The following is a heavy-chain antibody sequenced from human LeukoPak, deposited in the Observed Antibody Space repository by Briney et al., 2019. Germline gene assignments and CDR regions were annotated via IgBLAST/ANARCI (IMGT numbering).Heavy chain of an antibody. J-gene: IGHJ4*02. V-gene: IGHV1-18*01. CDR3: VRTHLRYFDWLAPGPPFDY. Sequence: ASVKVSCKASGYTFTSYGISWVRQAPGQGLEWMGWISPYNGNTNYAQMLQGRVTITTDTSTSTAYMELRSLRSDDTAVYYCVRTHLRYFDWLAPGPPFDYWGQGTLVTVSS. CDR1: GYTFTSYG. CDR2: ISPYNGNT. D-gene: IGHD3-9*01.